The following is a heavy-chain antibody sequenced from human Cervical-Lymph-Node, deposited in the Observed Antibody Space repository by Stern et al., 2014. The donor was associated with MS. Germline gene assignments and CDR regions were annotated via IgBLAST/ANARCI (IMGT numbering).Heavy chain of an antibody. CDR2: SAFDGSYQ. CDR1: GFPFSTYV. J-gene: IGHJ4*02. V-gene: IGHV3-30*03. D-gene: IGHD1-1*01. Sequence: MQLVESGGGVVQPGRSLRLSCAASGFPFSTYVMHWVRQAQGKGLEWVSVSAFDGSYQYYADSGKGRITISIDNSKNTLYLQWNSLRVEDTAIYYCATSPWNLRANDVGWGPGTLVTVSS. CDR3: ATSPWNLRANDVG.